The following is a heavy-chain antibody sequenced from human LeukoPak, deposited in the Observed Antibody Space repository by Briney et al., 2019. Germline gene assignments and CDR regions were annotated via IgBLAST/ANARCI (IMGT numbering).Heavy chain of an antibody. CDR3: ARSRGLRHYYYYYMDV. Sequence: PSETLSLTCTVSGGSISSYYWSWIRQPPGKGLEWIGYIYTSGSTNYNPSLKSRVTISVDTSKNQFSLKLSSVTAADTAVYYCARSRGLRHYYYYYMDVWGKGTTVTVPS. CDR1: GGSISSYY. V-gene: IGHV4-4*09. J-gene: IGHJ6*03. D-gene: IGHD4-17*01. CDR2: IYTSGST.